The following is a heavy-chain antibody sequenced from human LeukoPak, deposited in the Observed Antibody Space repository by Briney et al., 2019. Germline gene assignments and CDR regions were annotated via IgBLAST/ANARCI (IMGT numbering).Heavy chain of an antibody. CDR3: AKDGNGSGFDY. D-gene: IGHD3-10*01. J-gene: IGHJ4*02. Sequence: SCKVSGYTLTELSMHWVRQAPGKGLEWVAVISYDGSNKYYADSVKGRFTISRDNSKNTLYLQMNSLRAEDTAVYYCAKDGNGSGFDYWGQGTLVTVSS. V-gene: IGHV3-30*18. CDR1: GYTLTELS. CDR2: ISYDGSNK.